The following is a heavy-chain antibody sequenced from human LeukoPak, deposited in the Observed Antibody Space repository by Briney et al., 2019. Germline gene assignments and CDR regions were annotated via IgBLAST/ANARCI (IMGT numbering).Heavy chain of an antibody. J-gene: IGHJ5*02. CDR3: ARALSVVKKDWFDP. CDR1: GFTFSSYS. Sequence: GGSLRLSCAASGFTFSSYSMNWVRQAPGKGLEWVSSISSSSSYIYYADSVKGRFTISRDNAKNSLYLQMNSLRAEDTAVYYCARALSVVKKDWFDPWGQGTLVTVSS. D-gene: IGHD5/OR15-5a*01. V-gene: IGHV3-21*04. CDR2: ISSSSSYI.